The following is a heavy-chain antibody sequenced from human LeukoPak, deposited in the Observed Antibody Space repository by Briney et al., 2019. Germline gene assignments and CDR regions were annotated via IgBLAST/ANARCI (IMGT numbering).Heavy chain of an antibody. CDR1: GFTFSSYG. Sequence: QPGGSLRLSCAASGFTFSSYGMHWVRQAPGKGLEWVAFIRYDGSNKYYADSVKGRFTISRDNSKNTLYLQMNSLRAEDTAVYYCSKDHNLYRWYRISTSCFYFDYWGQGTLVTVSS. V-gene: IGHV3-30*02. D-gene: IGHD2-2*01. CDR2: IRYDGSNK. J-gene: IGHJ4*02. CDR3: SKDHNLYRWYRISTSCFYFDY.